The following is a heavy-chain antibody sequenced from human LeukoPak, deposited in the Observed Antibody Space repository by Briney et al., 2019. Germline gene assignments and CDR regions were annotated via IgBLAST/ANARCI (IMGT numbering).Heavy chain of an antibody. V-gene: IGHV3-73*01. CDR1: GLTFCGSA. CDR3: TRQSTLDAFDI. D-gene: IGHD5/OR15-5a*01. Sequence: GGSLRLPCAASGLTFCGSAMQWLRRAWGKGLVCVGRIRRKANSYAPAYAASVKGRFTISRDDSKNTAYLQMNSLKTEDTAVYYCTRQSTLDAFDIWGQGTMVTVSS. CDR2: IRRKANSYAP. J-gene: IGHJ3*02.